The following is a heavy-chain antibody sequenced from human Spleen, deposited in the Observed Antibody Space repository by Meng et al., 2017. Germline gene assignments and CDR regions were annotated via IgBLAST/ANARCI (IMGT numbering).Heavy chain of an antibody. CDR2: INHSGST. J-gene: IGHJ4*02. Sequence: SQTLSLTCAVYGGSFSGYYWSWIRQPPGKGLEWIGEINHSGSTNYNPSLKSRVTISVDTSKNQFSLKLSSVTAADTAVYYCARGLYDFWSGYYINFDYWGQGTLVTVSS. CDR1: GGSFSGYY. CDR3: ARGLYDFWSGYYINFDY. D-gene: IGHD3-3*01. V-gene: IGHV4-34*01.